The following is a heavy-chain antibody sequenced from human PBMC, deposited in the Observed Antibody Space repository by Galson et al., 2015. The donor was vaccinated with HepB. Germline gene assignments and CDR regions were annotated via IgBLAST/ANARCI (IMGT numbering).Heavy chain of an antibody. D-gene: IGHD6-13*01. Sequence: SLRLSCAASGFTFSSYAMHWVRQAPGKGLEWVAVISYDGSNKYYADSVKGRFTISRDNSKNTLYLQMNSLRAEDTAVYYCARGPGASSSWFYYGMDVWGQGTTVTVSS. CDR2: ISYDGSNK. J-gene: IGHJ6*02. CDR1: GFTFSSYA. V-gene: IGHV3-30-3*01. CDR3: ARGPGASSSWFYYGMDV.